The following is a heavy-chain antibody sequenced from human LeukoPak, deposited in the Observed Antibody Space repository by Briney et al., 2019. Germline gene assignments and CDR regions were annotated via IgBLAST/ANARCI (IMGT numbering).Heavy chain of an antibody. CDR3: AREYSSSSGRAFDI. Sequence: GGSLRLSCAASGFTFSTYSMNWVRQAPGKGLEWVSYIGSSSSTIYYADPVKGRFTISRDNAKNSLHLQMNSLRAEDTAVYYCAREYSSSSGRAFDIWGQGTMVTVSS. J-gene: IGHJ3*02. V-gene: IGHV3-48*01. CDR2: IGSSSSTI. CDR1: GFTFSTYS. D-gene: IGHD6-6*01.